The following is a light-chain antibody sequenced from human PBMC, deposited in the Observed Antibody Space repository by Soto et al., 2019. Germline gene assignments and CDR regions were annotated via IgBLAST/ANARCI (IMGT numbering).Light chain of an antibody. Sequence: SALTQPRSVSGSPGQSVTISCTGTSSDVGGYKYVSWYQQHPGKAPKVMIYDVSKRPSGVPDRFSGSKSGNTASLTISGLQAEDEADYYCCSYAGSYTVVFGGGTKLTVL. J-gene: IGLJ2*01. CDR3: CSYAGSYTVV. CDR1: SSDVGGYKY. CDR2: DVS. V-gene: IGLV2-11*01.